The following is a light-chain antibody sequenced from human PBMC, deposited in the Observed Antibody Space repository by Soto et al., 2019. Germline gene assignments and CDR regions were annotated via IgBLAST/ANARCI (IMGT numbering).Light chain of an antibody. CDR2: DVD. Sequence: QSALTQPASVSGSPGQSITISCTGTSGDVGDYNLVSWYQRHPGKAPKLIIYDVDHRPSGVSNRFSASKSGNMASLTISGLQAEDEADYYCSSYTSINTRVFGGGTKLTVL. CDR3: SSYTSINTRV. V-gene: IGLV2-14*03. J-gene: IGLJ2*01. CDR1: SGDVGDYNL.